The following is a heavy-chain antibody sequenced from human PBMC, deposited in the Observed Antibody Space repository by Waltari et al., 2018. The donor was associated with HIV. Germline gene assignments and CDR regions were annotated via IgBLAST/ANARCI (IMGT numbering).Heavy chain of an antibody. V-gene: IGHV1-69*12. CDR1: GGTFNRDS. CDR2: VIPVFGTL. Sequence: QVQLVQSGAEVKRPGSSVKVSCQASGGTFNRDSVSWVRQAPGQGLEWMGGVIPVFGTLNYAQKFKDRLTLIADEAKGTAYMELTNLRSEDTALYYCSTSRQNNSYASDYGAYLLASWGQGTLVTVSS. J-gene: IGHJ4*02. CDR3: STSRQNNSYASDYGAYLLAS. D-gene: IGHD4-17*01.